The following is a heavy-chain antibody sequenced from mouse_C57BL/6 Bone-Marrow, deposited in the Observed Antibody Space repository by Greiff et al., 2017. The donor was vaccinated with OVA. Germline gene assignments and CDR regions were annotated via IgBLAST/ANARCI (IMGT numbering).Heavy chain of an antibody. J-gene: IGHJ4*01. CDR1: GYSFTSHS. CDR3: ALYYGSGRAYGMAY. D-gene: IGHD1-1*01. Sequence: VKLEESGPELVKPGASVKISCKASGYSFTSHSIHWVKQRPGQGLEWIGWIYPGSGNTKYNEKFKGKATLTADKSSSTAYMQLSSLTSEASAVYYCALYYGSGRAYGMAYWGQGTSVTVSA. CDR2: IYPGSGNT. V-gene: IGHV1-66*01.